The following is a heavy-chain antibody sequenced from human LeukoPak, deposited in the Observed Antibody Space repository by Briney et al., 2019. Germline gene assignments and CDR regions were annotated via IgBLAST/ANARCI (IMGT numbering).Heavy chain of an antibody. Sequence: HPGRSLRLSCAASGFTFDDYAMHWVRQTGKGLAWVSGISWNSDSVGYADSVQGRFTTSRDNGKNSLYLQMNSLRTEDTALYYCAKGDTTGWSVSAFDIWGRGTMVTVSS. D-gene: IGHD1-26*01. CDR1: GFTFDDYA. J-gene: IGHJ3*02. V-gene: IGHV3-9*01. CDR3: AKGDTTGWSVSAFDI. CDR2: ISWNSDSV.